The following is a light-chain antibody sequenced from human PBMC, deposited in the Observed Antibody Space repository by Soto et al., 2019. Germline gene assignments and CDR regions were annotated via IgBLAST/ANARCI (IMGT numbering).Light chain of an antibody. CDR2: EVS. CDR3: LQSTQLPPT. CDR1: QSLVHITGETF. Sequence: DVVITQTPLSLSVAPGHPSSICFKSIQSLVHITGETFLFWYLQKPGQSPQLLIYEVSTRVSGVPDRFSGSGSGTDFTLEISRVETDDVGIYYCLQSTQLPPTFGQGTRLEIK. V-gene: IGKV2D-29*02. J-gene: IGKJ5*01.